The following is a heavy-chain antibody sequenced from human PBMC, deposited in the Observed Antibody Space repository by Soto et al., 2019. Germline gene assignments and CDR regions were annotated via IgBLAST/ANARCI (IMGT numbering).Heavy chain of an antibody. Sequence: PGGSLRLSCAASGFTFSNAWINWVRQAPGKGLEWVGRIKRKTDGGTTDFAAPVKGRFAISRDDSKNMVYLQMNSLKTEDTGVYYCTSVSYSTMIVVRFDDWGHGTLVTVS. CDR3: TSVSYSTMIVVRFDD. J-gene: IGHJ4*01. CDR1: GFTFSNAW. V-gene: IGHV3-15*07. D-gene: IGHD3-22*01. CDR2: IKRKTDGGTT.